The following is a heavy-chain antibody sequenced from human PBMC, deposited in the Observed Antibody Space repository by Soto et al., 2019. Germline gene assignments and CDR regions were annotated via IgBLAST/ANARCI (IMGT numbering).Heavy chain of an antibody. CDR2: ISYDGSNK. CDR1: GFTFSSYG. V-gene: IGHV3-30*03. Sequence: ESGGGVVQPGRSLRLSCAASGFTFSSYGMHWVRQAPGKGLEWVAVISYDGSNKYYADSVKGRFTISRDNSKNTLYLQMNSLRAEDTAVYYCAANDDKLARGYKVYWGQGTLVTVSS. CDR3: AANDDKLARGYKVY. D-gene: IGHD5-12*01. J-gene: IGHJ4*02.